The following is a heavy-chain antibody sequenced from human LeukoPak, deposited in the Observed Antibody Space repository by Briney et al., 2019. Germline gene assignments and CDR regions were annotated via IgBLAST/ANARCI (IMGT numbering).Heavy chain of an antibody. Sequence: GASVKVSCKASGYTFTSHYMHWVRQAPGQGLEWMGIINPSGGSTSYAQKFQGRVTMTRDTSTSTVYMELSSLRSEDTAVYYCARDELVLWFGEPNYYYGMDVWGQGTTVTVSS. V-gene: IGHV1-46*01. CDR3: ARDELVLWFGEPNYYYGMDV. CDR2: INPSGGST. D-gene: IGHD3-10*01. CDR1: GYTFTSHY. J-gene: IGHJ6*02.